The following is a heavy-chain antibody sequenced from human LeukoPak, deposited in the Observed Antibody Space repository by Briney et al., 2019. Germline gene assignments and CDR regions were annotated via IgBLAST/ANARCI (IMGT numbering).Heavy chain of an antibody. CDR2: INHSGST. D-gene: IGHD3-22*01. J-gene: IGHJ3*02. Sequence: SETLSLTCAVYGGSFSGYYWSWIRQPPGKGLEWIGEINHSGSTNYNPSLKSRVTISVDTSKNQFSLKLSSVTAADTAVYYCARFKRIRITMIVVAGETNAFDIWRQGTMVTVSS. V-gene: IGHV4-34*01. CDR1: GGSFSGYY. CDR3: ARFKRIRITMIVVAGETNAFDI.